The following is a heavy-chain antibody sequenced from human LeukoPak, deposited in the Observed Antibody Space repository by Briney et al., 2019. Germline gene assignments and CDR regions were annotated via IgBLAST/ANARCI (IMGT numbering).Heavy chain of an antibody. Sequence: GGSLRLSCAASGFTFSSYWMSWVRQAPGKGLEWVANIKQDGSEKYYVDSVKGRFTISRDNAKNSLYLQMNSLRAEDTAVYYCERAEGHYDFWSGYHNWFDPWGQGTLVTV. CDR1: GFTFSSYW. J-gene: IGHJ5*02. CDR3: ERAEGHYDFWSGYHNWFDP. V-gene: IGHV3-7*01. D-gene: IGHD3-3*01. CDR2: IKQDGSEK.